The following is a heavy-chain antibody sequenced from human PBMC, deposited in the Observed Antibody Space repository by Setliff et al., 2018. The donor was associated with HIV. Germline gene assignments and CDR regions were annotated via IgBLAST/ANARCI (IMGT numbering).Heavy chain of an antibody. Sequence: SETLSLTCTVSGGSVSSGSYYRSWIRQPPGKGLEWIGYIYYSGSTKHNPSLKSRVTISLDTSKNQFSLKLTSVTAADTAVYYCARYSPRGYTLTGPYWGQGTLVTVSS. CDR2: IYYSGST. D-gene: IGHD6-25*01. CDR3: ARYSPRGYTLTGPY. J-gene: IGHJ4*02. CDR1: GGSVSSGSYY. V-gene: IGHV4-61*01.